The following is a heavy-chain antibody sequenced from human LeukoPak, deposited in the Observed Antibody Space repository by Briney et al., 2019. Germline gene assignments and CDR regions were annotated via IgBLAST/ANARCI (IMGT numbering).Heavy chain of an antibody. CDR3: ARGLQAFDI. CDR2: TNWYGGST. J-gene: IGHJ3*02. D-gene: IGHD2-15*01. CDR1: GFTFDDFG. Sequence: PGGSLRLSCAASGFTFDDFGMSWVRPAPGKGLEWVSGTNWYGGSTGYAHSVKGRFTISRDNAKNSLYLQMNSLRAEDTALYYCARGLQAFDIWGQGTMVTVSS. V-gene: IGHV3-20*04.